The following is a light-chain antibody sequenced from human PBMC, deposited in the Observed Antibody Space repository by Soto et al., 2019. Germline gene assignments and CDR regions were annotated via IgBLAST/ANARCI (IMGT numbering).Light chain of an antibody. CDR3: QQANSFPFT. J-gene: IGKJ3*01. CDR2: VSS. CDR1: QDIRTW. Sequence: DIQMTQSPSSVSASVGDRVTITCRASQDIRTWLAWYQQKAGKAPKLLIYVSSSLQSGVPSRFSGSGSGTDFTLTISSLQPEDFATYYCQQANSFPFTFDPGTKVDLK. V-gene: IGKV1-12*02.